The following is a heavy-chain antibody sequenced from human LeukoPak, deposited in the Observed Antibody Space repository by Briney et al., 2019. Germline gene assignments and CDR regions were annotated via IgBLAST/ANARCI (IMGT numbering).Heavy chain of an antibody. J-gene: IGHJ4*02. Sequence: PGGSLRLSCAASGFTLSNAWMSWVRQAPGKGLEWVGRIKSKSDGGTTDFPAPVKGRFSISGDDSKNTLYLQMNSLETEDTAVYYCTASGRYEGYYFEGYWGQGTLVTVSS. CDR3: TASGRYEGYYFEGY. CDR2: IKSKSDGGTT. D-gene: IGHD2/OR15-2a*01. CDR1: GFTLSNAW. V-gene: IGHV3-15*01.